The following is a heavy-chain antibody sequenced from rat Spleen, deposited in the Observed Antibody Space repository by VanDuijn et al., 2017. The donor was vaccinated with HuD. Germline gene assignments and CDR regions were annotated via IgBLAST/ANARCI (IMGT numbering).Heavy chain of an antibody. CDR2: LWKSGGI. D-gene: IGHD5-1*01. CDR1: GFSLPNYH. CDR3: ARETLTGGPFDY. J-gene: IGHJ2*01. V-gene: IGHV2-41*01. Sequence: QVQLKESGPGLVQPSQTLSLTCTVAGFSLPNYHVHWVRQSPGKGLEWMRLLWKSGGIRYNSVFKSRLSISKDTSKSQVFLKVNSLQREDTATYYCARETLTGGPFDYWGQGVMVTVSS.